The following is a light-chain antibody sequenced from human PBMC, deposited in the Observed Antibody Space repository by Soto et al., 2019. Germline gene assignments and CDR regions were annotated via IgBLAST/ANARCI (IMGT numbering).Light chain of an antibody. Sequence: EIVLTQSPATLSLSPGERATLSCRASQSVSTYLAWYQQKPGQAPRLLIYDASNRATGIPARFSGSGSGTDFTLTISSLEPEDFAVYYCQHRSTWPRTFGQGTKLEIK. V-gene: IGKV3-11*01. CDR2: DAS. CDR3: QHRSTWPRT. CDR1: QSVSTY. J-gene: IGKJ2*01.